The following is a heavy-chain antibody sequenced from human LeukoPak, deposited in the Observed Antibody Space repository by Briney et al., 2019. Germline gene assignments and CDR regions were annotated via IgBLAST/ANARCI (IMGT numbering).Heavy chain of an antibody. V-gene: IGHV4-59*01. Sequence: SETQSLTCTVTGGSISGYYWSWIRQPPGKGLEWIGYIYYSGSTNYNPSLKSRVTISVDTSKDQFSLKLSSVTAADTAVYYCAREGYYDSSGYYLNWFDPWGQGTLVTVSS. CDR1: GGSISGYY. CDR3: AREGYYDSSGYYLNWFDP. D-gene: IGHD3-22*01. CDR2: IYYSGST. J-gene: IGHJ5*02.